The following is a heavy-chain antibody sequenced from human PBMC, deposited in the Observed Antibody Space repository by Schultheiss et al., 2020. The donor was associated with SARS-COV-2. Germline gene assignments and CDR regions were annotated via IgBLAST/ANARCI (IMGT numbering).Heavy chain of an antibody. CDR1: GFTFSSYA. D-gene: IGHD5-12*01. J-gene: IGHJ6*03. CDR3: ARAMRIVATMGYYYYYYMDV. V-gene: IGHV3-23*01. Sequence: GGSLRLSCAASGFTFSSYAMSWVRQAPGKGLEWVSVISGSGSNTNHADSVKGRFTISRDNAKNSLYLQMNSLRAEDTAVYYCARAMRIVATMGYYYYYYMDVWGKGTTVTVSS. CDR2: ISGSGSNT.